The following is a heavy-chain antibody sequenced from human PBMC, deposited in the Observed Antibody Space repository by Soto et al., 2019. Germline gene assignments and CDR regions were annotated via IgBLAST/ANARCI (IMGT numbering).Heavy chain of an antibody. J-gene: IGHJ4*02. V-gene: IGHV4-34*01. D-gene: IGHD2-2*01. Sequence: QVQLQQWGAGLLKPSETLSLTCTVYGGSFSGNYWSWIRQPPGMGLEWIGEISHSGSGTNYNPSLKXRXTLXVDTSKNQFSLKLSSVTAADTAMYYCARGHLPGSNTFYYDYWGQGTLVTVSS. CDR1: GGSFSGNY. CDR2: ISHSGSGT. CDR3: ARGHLPGSNTFYYDY.